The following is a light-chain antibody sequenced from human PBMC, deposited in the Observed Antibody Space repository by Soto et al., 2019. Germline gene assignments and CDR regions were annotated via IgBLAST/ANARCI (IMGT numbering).Light chain of an antibody. Sequence: EIVLTQSPATLSLSPGERATLSCRASQSVSSYLAWDQQKPGQAPRLLIYDASNRATGIPARFSGSGSGTDFTPTISSLEPEDFAVFYCQQRSNWPPYTFGQGIKLEIK. CDR1: QSVSSY. V-gene: IGKV3-11*01. CDR2: DAS. J-gene: IGKJ2*01. CDR3: QQRSNWPPYT.